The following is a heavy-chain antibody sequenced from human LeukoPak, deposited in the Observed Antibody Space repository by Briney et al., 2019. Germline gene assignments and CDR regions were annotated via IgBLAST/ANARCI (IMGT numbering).Heavy chain of an antibody. CDR2: INPNSGGT. CDR3: ARDYEGDIVVVPAADY. Sequence: ASVKVSCKASGYTFTGYYMHWVRQAPGQGLEWMGWINPNSGGTNYAQKFQGRVTMTRDTSISTAYMELSRLRSDDTAVYYCARDYEGDIVVVPAADYWGPGTLVTVSS. CDR1: GYTFTGYY. D-gene: IGHD2-2*01. J-gene: IGHJ4*02. V-gene: IGHV1-2*02.